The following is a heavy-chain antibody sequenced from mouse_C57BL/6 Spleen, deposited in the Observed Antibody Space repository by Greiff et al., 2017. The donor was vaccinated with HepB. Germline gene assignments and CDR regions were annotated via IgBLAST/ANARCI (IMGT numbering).Heavy chain of an antibody. D-gene: IGHD1-1*01. V-gene: IGHV1-39*01. CDR1: GYSFTDYN. CDR3: ESSSITTVVAPFDY. Sequence: VQLQQSGPELVKPGASVKLSCKASGYSFTDYNMHWVKQSNGKSLEWIGVINPNDGTTSYNKKFKGKATLTVDQSSSTAYMQLKSLTSEDAAVYYWESSSITTVVAPFDYWGQGTTLTVSS. CDR2: INPNDGTT. J-gene: IGHJ2*01.